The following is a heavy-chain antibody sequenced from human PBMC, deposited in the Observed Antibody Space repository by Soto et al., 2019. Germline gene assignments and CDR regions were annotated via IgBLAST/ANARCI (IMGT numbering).Heavy chain of an antibody. J-gene: IGHJ4*02. CDR3: ARQDGSALYYFDY. D-gene: IGHD6-19*01. V-gene: IGHV5-51*01. CDR1: GYTFTSYW. Sequence: GESLKISCKGSGYTFTSYWIAWVRQMPGKGLEWMGIIYPGDSDTRYSPSFQGQVSISADKSISTAHLQWSSLKASDTAMYYCARQDGSALYYFDYWGQGTLVTVSS. CDR2: IYPGDSDT.